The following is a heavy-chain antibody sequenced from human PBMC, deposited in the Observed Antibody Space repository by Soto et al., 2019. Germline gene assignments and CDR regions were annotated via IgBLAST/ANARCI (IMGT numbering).Heavy chain of an antibody. D-gene: IGHD3-10*01. CDR3: AADPQSGFGPGSARSPSYYYYGMDV. V-gene: IGHV1-58*01. CDR2: IVVGSGNT. Sequence: SVKVSCKASGFTFTSSAVQWVRQARGQRIEWIGWIVVGSGNTNYAQKFQERVTITRDMSTSTAYMELSSLRSEDTAVYYCAADPQSGFGPGSARSPSYYYYGMDVWGQGTTVTVSS. J-gene: IGHJ6*02. CDR1: GFTFTSSA.